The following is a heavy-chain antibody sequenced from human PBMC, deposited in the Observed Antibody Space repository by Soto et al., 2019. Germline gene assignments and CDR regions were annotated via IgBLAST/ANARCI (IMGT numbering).Heavy chain of an antibody. CDR1: GFSLSSSGVG. Sequence: QITLKESGPTLVKPTQTLTLTCTFSGFSLSSSGVGVGWIRQPPGKALEWLTFIYWDDDKRYSPSLKSRLTNPQDPPKNPVVLTLTNIDPVDTATYYRARLVGAGITYYFDSWGQGTLLTVSS. CDR2: IYWDDDK. V-gene: IGHV2-5*02. CDR3: ARLVGAGITYYFDS. D-gene: IGHD1-26*01. J-gene: IGHJ4*02.